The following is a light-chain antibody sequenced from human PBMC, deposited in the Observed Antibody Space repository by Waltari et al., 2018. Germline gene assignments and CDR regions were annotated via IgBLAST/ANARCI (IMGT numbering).Light chain of an antibody. V-gene: IGLV6-57*03. CDR3: QSYDNDNVV. CDR1: PGSIVSSY. Sequence: NFILTQTHSVSESPGKPVTISCTRSPGSIVSSYVQWYQQCPGSAPTPVIYEGYQRPSGFPERFSGSIDSSSNSAYVTISGLKPEDEADYYCQSYDNDNVVFGGGTRLTVL. J-gene: IGLJ3*02. CDR2: EGY.